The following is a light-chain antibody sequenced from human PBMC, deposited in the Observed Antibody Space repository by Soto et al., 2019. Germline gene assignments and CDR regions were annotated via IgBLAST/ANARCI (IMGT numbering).Light chain of an antibody. V-gene: IGKV3-15*01. CDR2: AAD. Sequence: EVVMRQSPANLSVSPGETATLSCRASQSVSNKLAWYQQRPGQAPRLLIYAADTRATGIPDRFSGSGSGREFTLTISSRQSEDFAVYYCQRYNNWPPWTFGQGTKVEVK. CDR1: QSVSNK. CDR3: QRYNNWPPWT. J-gene: IGKJ1*01.